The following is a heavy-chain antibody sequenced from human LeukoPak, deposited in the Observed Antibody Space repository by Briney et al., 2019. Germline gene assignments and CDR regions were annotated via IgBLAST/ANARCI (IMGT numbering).Heavy chain of an antibody. Sequence: GGSLRLSCAASGFTFSSYWMHWVRQAPEKGLVWVSRINTDGSSTRYADSVKGRFTISRDNARNTLYLQMNSLRAEDTAVYYCARGGGGNYNFDNWGQGTLVTVSS. CDR3: ARGGGGNYNFDN. J-gene: IGHJ4*02. CDR2: INTDGSST. D-gene: IGHD1-26*01. CDR1: GFTFSSYW. V-gene: IGHV3-74*01.